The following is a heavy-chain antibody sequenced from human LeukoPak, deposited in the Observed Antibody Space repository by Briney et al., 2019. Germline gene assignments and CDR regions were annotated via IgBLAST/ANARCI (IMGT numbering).Heavy chain of an antibody. D-gene: IGHD1-26*01. J-gene: IGHJ3*02. CDR3: ARDQLRGNAFDI. CDR2: IIPIFGTA. CDR1: GGTFRSYA. Sequence: GASVKVPCKASGGTFRSYAINRVRQAPGQGLEWMGEIIPIFGTANYAQKFQGRVTITADESTSTAYMELSSLRSEDTAVYYCARDQLRGNAFDIWGQGTMVTVSS. V-gene: IGHV1-69*13.